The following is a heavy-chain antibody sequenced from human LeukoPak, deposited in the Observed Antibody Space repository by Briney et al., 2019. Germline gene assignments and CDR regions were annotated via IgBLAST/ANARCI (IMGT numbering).Heavy chain of an antibody. CDR3: ARGRYCSGGSCSFDP. D-gene: IGHD2-15*01. Sequence: PSETLSLTCTVSGGSFSTYYWSWIRQPPGKGLEWIGYIYYSGSTNYNPSLKSRVTISVDTSKNQFSLKLSSVTAADTAVYYCARGRYCSGGSCSFDPWGQGTLVTVSS. V-gene: IGHV4-59*01. CDR2: IYYSGST. CDR1: GGSFSTYY. J-gene: IGHJ5*02.